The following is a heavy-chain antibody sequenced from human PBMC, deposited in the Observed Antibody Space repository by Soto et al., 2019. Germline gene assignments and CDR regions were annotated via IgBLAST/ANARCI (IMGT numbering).Heavy chain of an antibody. Sequence: QVQLVESGGGVVQPGRSLRLSCAASGFTFSSYGMHWVRQAPGKGLELVAVVWYDGSNKYYADSVKGGFTTSRDNSKNTRYLQMNCPRAEDTAVYYCARGLAAAGDYWFDPWGQGTLVTVSS. CDR1: GFTFSSYG. V-gene: IGHV3-33*01. CDR3: ARGLAAAGDYWFDP. J-gene: IGHJ5*02. D-gene: IGHD6-13*01. CDR2: VWYDGSNK.